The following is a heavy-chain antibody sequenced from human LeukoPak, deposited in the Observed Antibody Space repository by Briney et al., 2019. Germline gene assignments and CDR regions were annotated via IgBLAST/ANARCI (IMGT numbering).Heavy chain of an antibody. J-gene: IGHJ4*02. Sequence: PSETLSLTCTVSGGSISSYYWSWIRQPPGKGLEWIGYIYYSGSTNYNPSLKSRVTISVDTSKNQFSLKLSSVTAADTAVYYCARRRAASGKIDYWGQGTLVTVSS. CDR2: IYYSGST. CDR1: GGSISSYY. CDR3: ARRRAASGKIDY. V-gene: IGHV4-59*08.